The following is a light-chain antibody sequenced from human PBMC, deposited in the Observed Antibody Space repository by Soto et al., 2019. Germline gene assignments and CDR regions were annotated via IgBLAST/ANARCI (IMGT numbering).Light chain of an antibody. J-gene: IGKJ2*01. CDR2: GAS. CDR3: QQYGSSPPYT. V-gene: IGKV3-20*01. Sequence: EIVLTQSPGTLSLSPGERATLSCRASQSVSSSYLAWYQQKPGQAPRLLIYGASSRATGIPDRFSGSGSGTHFTLTIRRLEPKDFAVYDCQQYGSSPPYTFGQGTKLEIK. CDR1: QSVSSSY.